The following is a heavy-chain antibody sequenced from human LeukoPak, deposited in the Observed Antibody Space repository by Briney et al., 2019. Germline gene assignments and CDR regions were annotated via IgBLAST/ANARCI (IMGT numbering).Heavy chain of an antibody. V-gene: IGHV4-39*01. CDR2: ITDSGTT. J-gene: IGHJ3*02. CDR3: AKTISSVGGAFSYSSGAFDI. D-gene: IGHD3-10*01. CDR1: GGSMNSISYH. Sequence: SETLSLTCTVSGGSMNSISYHWGWIRQPPGKGREWIASITDSGTTYYNPSLESRPTKSVHPTKKQFFLQPSSLTATHTAMYYCAKTISSVGGAFSYSSGAFDIRGQGTMVTVSS.